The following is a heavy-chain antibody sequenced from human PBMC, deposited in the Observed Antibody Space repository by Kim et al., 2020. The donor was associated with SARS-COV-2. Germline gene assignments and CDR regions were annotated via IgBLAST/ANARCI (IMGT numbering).Heavy chain of an antibody. Sequence: ASVKVSCKASGYTFTNSEVTWVRQAPGQGLEWIGWISCYSGDTNYARRLQGRVTLTTDATTATVYMDMRRLTSDDTAVYYCARGGTLGQNGLDVWGQGTTITVSS. J-gene: IGHJ6*02. CDR1: GYTFTNSE. V-gene: IGHV1-18*01. D-gene: IGHD3-16*01. CDR3: ARGGTLGQNGLDV. CDR2: ISCYSGDT.